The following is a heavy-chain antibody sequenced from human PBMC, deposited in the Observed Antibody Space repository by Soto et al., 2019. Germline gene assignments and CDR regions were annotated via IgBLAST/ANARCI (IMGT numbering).Heavy chain of an antibody. V-gene: IGHV5-51*01. CDR2: IYPGDSDT. CDR1: GYSFTSYW. CDR3: ARTSSWYRYYFDY. J-gene: IGHJ4*02. Sequence: GESLKISCKGSGYSFTSYWIGWVRQMPGKGLEWMGIIYPGDSDTRYSPSFQGQVTISADKSISTAYLQWNSLKASDTAMYYCARTSSWYRYYFDYWGQGTLVTVSS. D-gene: IGHD6-13*01.